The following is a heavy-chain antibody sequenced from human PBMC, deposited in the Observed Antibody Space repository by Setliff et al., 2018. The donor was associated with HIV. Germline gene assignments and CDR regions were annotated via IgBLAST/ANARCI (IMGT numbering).Heavy chain of an antibody. V-gene: IGHV3-7*01. J-gene: IGHJ4*02. D-gene: IGHD5-18*01. CDR2: IKQDGSEK. Sequence: GGSLRLSCSASGFTFINYWMSWVRQAPGKGLEWVASIKQDGSEKSHVDSVKGRFTISRDNAKNSLSLQMNSLRAEDAAFYYCARDEGYNYGHTYFDYWGQGALVTVPQ. CDR3: ARDEGYNYGHTYFDY. CDR1: GFTFINYW.